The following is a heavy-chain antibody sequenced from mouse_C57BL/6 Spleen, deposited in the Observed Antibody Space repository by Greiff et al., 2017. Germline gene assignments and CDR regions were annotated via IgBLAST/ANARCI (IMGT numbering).Heavy chain of an antibody. D-gene: IGHD2-4*01. CDR2: FHPYNDDT. J-gene: IGHJ1*03. CDR1: GYTFTTYP. CDR3: ARGDDYDWYFDV. Sequence: VKLVESGAELVKPGASVKMSCKASGYTFTTYPIEWMKQNHGKSLEWIGNFHPYNDDTKYNEKFKGKATLTVEKSSSTVYLELSRLTSDDSAVYYCARGDDYDWYFDVWGTGTTVTVSS. V-gene: IGHV1-47*01.